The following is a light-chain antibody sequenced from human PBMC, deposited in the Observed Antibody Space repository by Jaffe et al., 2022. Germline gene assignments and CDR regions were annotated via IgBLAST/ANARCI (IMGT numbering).Light chain of an antibody. Sequence: QSALTQPASVSGSPGQSITISCTGTSSDVGSYNLVSWYQQHPGKAPKLMIYEVSKRPSGVSNRFSGSKSGNTASLTISGLQAEDEADYYCCSYAGSSTLGYVVFGGGTKLTVL. CDR1: SSDVGSYNL. CDR2: EVS. J-gene: IGLJ2*01. CDR3: CSYAGSSTLGYVV. V-gene: IGLV2-23*02.